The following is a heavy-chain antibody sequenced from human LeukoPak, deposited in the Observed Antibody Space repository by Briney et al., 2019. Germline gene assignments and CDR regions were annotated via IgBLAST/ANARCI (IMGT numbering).Heavy chain of an antibody. CDR1: GGSISSSSYY. Sequence: PSETLSLTCTVSGGSISSSSYYWGWIRQPPGKGLEWIGSIYYSGSTYYNPSLKSRVTISVDTSKNQFSLKLSSVTAADTAVYYCARDVIVVVPAATYAFDIWGQGTMVTVSS. CDR3: ARDVIVVVPAATYAFDI. CDR2: IYYSGST. V-gene: IGHV4-39*07. J-gene: IGHJ3*02. D-gene: IGHD2-2*01.